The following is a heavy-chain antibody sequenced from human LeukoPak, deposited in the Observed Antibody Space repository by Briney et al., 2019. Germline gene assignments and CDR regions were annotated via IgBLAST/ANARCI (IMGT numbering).Heavy chain of an antibody. D-gene: IGHD3-10*01. CDR1: GGSFSGYY. CDR3: ARIRVRASGWFDP. V-gene: IGHV4-34*01. Sequence: PSETLSLTCAVYGGSFSGYYWSWIRQPPGKGLEWIGEINHSGSTNYNPSLKSRVTISVDTSKNQFSLKLSSVTAADTAVYYCARIRVRASGWFDPWGQGTLVTVSS. J-gene: IGHJ5*02. CDR2: INHSGST.